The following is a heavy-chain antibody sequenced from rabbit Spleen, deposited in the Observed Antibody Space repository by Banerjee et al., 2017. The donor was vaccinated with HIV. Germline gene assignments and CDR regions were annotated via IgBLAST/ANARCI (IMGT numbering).Heavy chain of an antibody. J-gene: IGHJ6*01. V-gene: IGHV1S40*01. D-gene: IGHD4-1*01. CDR2: IGAGSSGST. Sequence: QSLEESGGGLVKPGASLTLTCKASGFSFNSGYDMCWVRQAPGKGLEWIACIGAGSSGSTYSATWAKGRFTISKTSSTTVTLQMTSLTAADTATYFCVREVAGKFGLWGPGTLVTVS. CDR3: VREVAGKFGL. CDR1: GFSFNSGYD.